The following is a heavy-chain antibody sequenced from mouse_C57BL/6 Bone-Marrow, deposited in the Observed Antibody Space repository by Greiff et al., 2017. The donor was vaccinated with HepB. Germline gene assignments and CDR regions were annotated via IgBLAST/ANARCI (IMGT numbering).Heavy chain of an antibody. D-gene: IGHD1-1*01. CDR1: GCTFTDYY. CDR3: ARWDYYGSSYLYYFDY. CDR2: IFPGSGST. Sequence: QVQLKESGPELVKPGASVKISCKASGCTFTDYYINWVKQRPGQGLEWIGWIFPGSGSTYYNEKFKGKATLTVDKSSSTAYMLLSSLTSEDSAVYSCARWDYYGSSYLYYFDYWGQGTTLTVSS. J-gene: IGHJ2*01. V-gene: IGHV1-75*01.